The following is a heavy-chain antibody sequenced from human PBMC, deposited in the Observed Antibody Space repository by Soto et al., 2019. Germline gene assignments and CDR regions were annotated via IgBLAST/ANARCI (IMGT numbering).Heavy chain of an antibody. CDR3: ARDLDCSSTGCYAAWFDP. CDR2: ISTHNGNT. CDR1: GYTFTNYG. J-gene: IGHJ5*02. V-gene: IGHV1-18*01. D-gene: IGHD2-2*01. Sequence: QVQLVQSGAEVKKPGASVKVSCKASGYTFTNYGITWVRQAPGQGLEWMGWISTHNGNTKYAQNLKGRVTMTTDTSTTTAYMALRSLRFDDTAVYYCARDLDCSSTGCYAAWFDPWGQGTLVTVSS.